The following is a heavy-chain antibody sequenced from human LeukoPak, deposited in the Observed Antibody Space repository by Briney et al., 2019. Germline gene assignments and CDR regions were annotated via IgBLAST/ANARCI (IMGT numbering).Heavy chain of an antibody. J-gene: IGHJ4*02. CDR3: ARVEDYDILTGFDY. Sequence: GGSLRLSCAASGFTFSTYWMSWVRQAPGKGLEWVANIKQDGREKYYVDSVKGRFTISRDNAKNSLCLQMNSLRAEDTAVYYCARVEDYDILTGFDYWGQGTLVTVSS. CDR1: GFTFSTYW. V-gene: IGHV3-7*01. CDR2: IKQDGREK. D-gene: IGHD3-9*01.